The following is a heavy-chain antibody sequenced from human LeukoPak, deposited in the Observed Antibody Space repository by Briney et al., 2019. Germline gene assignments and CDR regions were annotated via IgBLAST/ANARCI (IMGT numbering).Heavy chain of an antibody. D-gene: IGHD6-13*01. Sequence: GRSLRLSCAASGFIFRSYGMHWVRHTPGEGLEWVPAIWYDGSNKYYAGSVKGRFTISRDNSENTLSLQMNSLRGEDTAVYYCARDIVATGGRYFDHWGQGTLVTVSS. CDR3: ARDIVATGGRYFDH. CDR2: IWYDGSNK. CDR1: GFIFRSYG. J-gene: IGHJ4*02. V-gene: IGHV3-33*01.